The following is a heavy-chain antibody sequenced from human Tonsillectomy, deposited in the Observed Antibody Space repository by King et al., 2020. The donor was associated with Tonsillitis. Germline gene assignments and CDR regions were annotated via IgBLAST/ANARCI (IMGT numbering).Heavy chain of an antibody. J-gene: IGHJ3*02. Sequence: VQLVESGGGLVKPGGSLRLSCATSGFTFSNYDMNWVRQAPGKGLEWVSSIRSRGRYIYYAAPVMGRFTVSRDNAKNSLFLRMNSVRAEDTAVYYCAKDKGAAYYDSSRGAFDIWGQGTMVTVSS. V-gene: IGHV3-21*01. CDR3: AKDKGAAYYDSSRGAFDI. CDR1: GFTFSNYD. CDR2: IRSRGRYI. D-gene: IGHD3-22*01.